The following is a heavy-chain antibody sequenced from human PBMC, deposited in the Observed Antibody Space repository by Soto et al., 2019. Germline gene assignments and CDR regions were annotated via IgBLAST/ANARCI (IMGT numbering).Heavy chain of an antibody. CDR1: GFTFSSYA. D-gene: IGHD5-18*01. J-gene: IGHJ4*02. CDR2: ISSNGGST. V-gene: IGHV3-64D*06. CDR3: VRAEGPIHYYFDY. Sequence: GGSLRLSCSASGFTFSSYAMHWARQAPGKGLEYVSAISSNGGSTYYADSVKGRFTISRDDSKNTLYLQMSSLRAEDTAVYYCVRAEGPIHYYFDYWGQGTLVTVSS.